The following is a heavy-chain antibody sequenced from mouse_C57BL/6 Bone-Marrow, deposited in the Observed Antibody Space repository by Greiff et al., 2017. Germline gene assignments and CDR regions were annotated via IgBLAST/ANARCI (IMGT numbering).Heavy chain of an antibody. V-gene: IGHV1-55*01. J-gene: IGHJ2*01. CDR2: IYPGSGST. Sequence: VQLQQPGAELVKPGASVKMSCKASGYTFTSYWITWVKQRPGQGLEWIGDIYPGSGSTNYNEKFKSKATLTVDTSSSTAYMQLSSLTSEDAAVYYCSPNYYGSSYGYWGQGTTLTVSS. CDR1: GYTFTSYW. CDR3: SPNYYGSSYGY. D-gene: IGHD1-1*01.